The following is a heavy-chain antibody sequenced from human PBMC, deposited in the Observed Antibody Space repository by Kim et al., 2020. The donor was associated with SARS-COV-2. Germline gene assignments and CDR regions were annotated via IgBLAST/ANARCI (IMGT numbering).Heavy chain of an antibody. CDR1: GFTFSSYS. CDR2: ISSSSSYI. Sequence: GGSLRLSCAASGFTFSSYSMNWVRQAPGKGLEWVSSISSSSSYIYYADSVKGRFTISRDNAKNSLYLQMNSLRAEDTAVYYCASQAPPSYYYDSSGYLTDYWGQGTLVTVSS. CDR3: ASQAPPSYYYDSSGYLTDY. V-gene: IGHV3-21*01. D-gene: IGHD3-22*01. J-gene: IGHJ4*02.